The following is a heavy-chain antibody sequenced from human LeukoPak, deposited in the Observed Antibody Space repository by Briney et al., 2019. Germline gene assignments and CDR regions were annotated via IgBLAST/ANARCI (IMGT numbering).Heavy chain of an antibody. CDR1: GFTFNSYT. V-gene: IGHV3-30*04. CDR2: ISYHGSDK. CDR3: ARDNRGVISLAVPAADLDC. J-gene: IGHJ4*02. Sequence: GGSLRLSCAASGFTFNSYTMHWVRQSPGKGLEGVTLISYHGSDKYYSDSVEGRFTISRDNSKNTLSLNMNRLRPEDTAVYYWARDNRGVISLAVPAADLDCWGQGTLVTISS. D-gene: IGHD2-2*01.